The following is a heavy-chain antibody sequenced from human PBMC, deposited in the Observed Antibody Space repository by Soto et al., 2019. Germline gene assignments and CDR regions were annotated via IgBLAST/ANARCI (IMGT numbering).Heavy chain of an antibody. J-gene: IGHJ3*02. CDR3: ARRVGAGSDAFDI. Sequence: QLQLQESGPGLVKPSETLSLTCTVSGGSISSSSYYWGWIRQPPGKGLEWIGSIYYSGRTYYNPSLRSRVTISVDTSKNQFSMKLSSVTAADTAVYYCARRVGAGSDAFDIWGQGTMVTVSS. V-gene: IGHV4-39*01. CDR1: GGSISSSSYY. D-gene: IGHD1-26*01. CDR2: IYYSGRT.